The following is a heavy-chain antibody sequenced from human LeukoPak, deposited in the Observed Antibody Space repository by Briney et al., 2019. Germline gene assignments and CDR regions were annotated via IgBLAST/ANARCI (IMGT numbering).Heavy chain of an antibody. V-gene: IGHV3-66*01. CDR3: ARDYYDSYTYAFDI. CDR2: IYSGGST. CDR1: GFTVRSNY. D-gene: IGHD3-22*01. Sequence: GGSLRRSCAASGFTVRSNYMSWVRQAPGKGLEWVSVIYSGGSTYYADSVKGRFTISRDNAKNTLYVQMNSLRAEDTAVYYCARDYYDSYTYAFDIWGQGTMVTVSS. J-gene: IGHJ3*02.